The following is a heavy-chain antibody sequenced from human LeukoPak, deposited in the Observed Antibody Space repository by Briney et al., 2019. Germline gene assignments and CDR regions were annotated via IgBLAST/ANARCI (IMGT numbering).Heavy chain of an antibody. CDR1: GFTFSNAR. CDR2: IKSKTDGGTT. J-gene: IGHJ6*04. CDR3: TAQNLYYYYYGMDV. Sequence: PGGSLRLSCAASGFTFSNARMSWVRQAPGKGLEWVGRIKSKTDGGTTDYAAPVKGRFTISRDDSKNTLYLQMNSLKTEDTAVYYCTAQNLYYYYYGMDVWGKGTTVTVSS. V-gene: IGHV3-15*01.